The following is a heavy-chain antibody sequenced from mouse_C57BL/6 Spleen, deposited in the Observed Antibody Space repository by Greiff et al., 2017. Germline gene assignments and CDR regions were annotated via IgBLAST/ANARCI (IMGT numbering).Heavy chain of an antibody. CDR3: ARQTVYYAMDY. Sequence: VQLQHSGPELVKPGASVKISCKASGYSFTGYYMNWVKQSPEKSLEWIGEINPSTGGTTYNQKFKAKATLTVDKSSSTAYMQLKSLTSEDSAVYYCARQTVYYAMDYWGQGTSVTVSS. J-gene: IGHJ4*01. CDR1: GYSFTGYY. CDR2: INPSTGGT. V-gene: IGHV1-42*01.